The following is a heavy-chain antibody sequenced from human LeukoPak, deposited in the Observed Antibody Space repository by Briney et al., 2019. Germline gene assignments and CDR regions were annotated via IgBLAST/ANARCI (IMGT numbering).Heavy chain of an antibody. Sequence: SETLSLTCAIYGGSFSGNYWSWIRQPAGKGLEWIGRIYTSGSTNYNPSLKSRVTMSVDTSKNQFSLKLSSVTAADTAVYYCARQRTLGSIDYWGQGTLVTVSS. CDR1: GGSFSGNY. V-gene: IGHV4-59*10. J-gene: IGHJ4*02. CDR2: IYTSGST. CDR3: ARQRTLGSIDY.